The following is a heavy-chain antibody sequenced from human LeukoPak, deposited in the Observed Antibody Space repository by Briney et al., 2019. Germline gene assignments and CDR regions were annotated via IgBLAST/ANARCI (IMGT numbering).Heavy chain of an antibody. CDR1: GFTFSSYG. CDR3: ARVPSSGCYSHFDY. Sequence: GGALRLSCAASGFTFSSYGMHWVRRAPGKGLEWVAVIWYDGSNKYYADSVKGRFTISRDNSKNTLYLQMNSLRAEDTAVYYCARVPSSGCYSHFDYWGQGTLVTVSS. D-gene: IGHD3-22*01. V-gene: IGHV3-33*01. CDR2: IWYDGSNK. J-gene: IGHJ4*02.